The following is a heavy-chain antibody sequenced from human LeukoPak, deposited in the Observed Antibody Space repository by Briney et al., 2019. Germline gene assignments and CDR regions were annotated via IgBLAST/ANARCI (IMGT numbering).Heavy chain of an antibody. J-gene: IGHJ4*02. CDR3: ARSGSGSGSSRFVALRGRFPFDY. D-gene: IGHD3-10*01. V-gene: IGHV3-30-3*01. CDR2: ISYDGSNK. Sequence: TGGSLRLSCAASGFTFSSYAMHWVRQAPGKGLEWVAVISYDGSNKYYADSVKGRFTISRDNSKNTLYLQMNSLRAEDTAVYYCARSGSGSGSSRFVALRGRFPFDYWGQGTLVTVSS. CDR1: GFTFSSYA.